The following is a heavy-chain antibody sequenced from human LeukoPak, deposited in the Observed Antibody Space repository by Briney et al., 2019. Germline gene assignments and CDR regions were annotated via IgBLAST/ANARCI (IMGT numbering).Heavy chain of an antibody. D-gene: IGHD5-18*01. CDR3: ARGRGRSWIPGV. CDR2: INHSGST. CDR1: GGSFSGYY. J-gene: IGHJ6*02. V-gene: IGHV4-34*01. Sequence: SETLSLTCAVYGGSFSGYYWSWIRQPPGKGLEWIGEINHSGSTNYNPSLKSRFTISVDTSKNQFSLKLSSVTAADTAVYYCARGRGRSWIPGVWGQGTTVTVSS.